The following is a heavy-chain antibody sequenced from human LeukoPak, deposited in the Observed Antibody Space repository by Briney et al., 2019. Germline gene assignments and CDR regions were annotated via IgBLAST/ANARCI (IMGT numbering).Heavy chain of an antibody. J-gene: IGHJ1*01. D-gene: IGHD6-19*01. V-gene: IGHV3-15*01. Sequence: GGSLRLSCAASGFTFSNAWMSWVSQAPGKGLEWVGRIKSKTDGGTTDYAAPVKGRFTISRDDSKNTLYLQMNSLRAEDTAVYYCAKVKDSGWYFLEYFQHWGQGTLVTVSS. CDR3: AKVKDSGWYFLEYFQH. CDR1: GFTFSNAW. CDR2: IKSKTDGGTT.